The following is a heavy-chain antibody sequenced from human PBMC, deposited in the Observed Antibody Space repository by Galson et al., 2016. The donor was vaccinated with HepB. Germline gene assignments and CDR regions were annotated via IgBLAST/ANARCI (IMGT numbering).Heavy chain of an antibody. D-gene: IGHD6-19*01. CDR2: VTISGDYR. J-gene: IGHJ4*02. CDR3: AKDLIAVAGPYFDP. V-gene: IGHV3-23*01. Sequence: SLRLSCAASGFTFSSYAMSWVRQAPGKGLEWVSAVTISGDYRYYADSVKGRFTISRDNSKNTLYLQMTSLRAEDTAVYYCAKDLIAVAGPYFDPWGQGTLVTVSS. CDR1: GFTFSSYA.